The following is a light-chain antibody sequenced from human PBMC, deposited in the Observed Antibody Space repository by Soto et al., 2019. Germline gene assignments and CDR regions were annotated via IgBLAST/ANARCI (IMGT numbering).Light chain of an antibody. Sequence: EIVLTQSPGTLSLSTGERATLSCRASQSVSSSYLAWYQKKPGQAPRLLIYGASRRATGIPDRFSGSGYGKDFTLSIFSLELEDFAGYYVQQSGTSPKFGQGT. J-gene: IGKJ1*01. CDR1: QSVSSSY. CDR3: QQSGTSPK. CDR2: GAS. V-gene: IGKV3-20*01.